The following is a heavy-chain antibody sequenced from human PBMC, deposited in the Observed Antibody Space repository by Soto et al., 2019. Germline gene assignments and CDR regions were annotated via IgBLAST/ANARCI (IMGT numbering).Heavy chain of an antibody. CDR1: GGSFSGYY. CDR3: ERGEGRTMVRGVIVGMDV. Sequence: PSETLSLTCAVYGGSFSGYYWSWIRQPPGKGLEWIGEINHSGSTNYNPSLDSRVTISVDTSKNQFSLKLSSVTAADTAVYYCERGEGRTMVRGVIVGMDVWGHGTTVTVSS. J-gene: IGHJ6*02. D-gene: IGHD3-10*01. CDR2: INHSGST. V-gene: IGHV4-34*01.